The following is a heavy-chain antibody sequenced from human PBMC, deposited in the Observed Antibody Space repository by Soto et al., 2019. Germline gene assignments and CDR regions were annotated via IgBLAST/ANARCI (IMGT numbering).Heavy chain of an antibody. CDR1: GGSISSYY. CDR2: IYYSGST. CDR3: ARESPDGARLDP. J-gene: IGHJ5*02. Sequence: PSETLSLTCTVSGGSISSYYWSWVRQPPGKGLEWIGYIYYSGSTNYNPSLKSRVTISVDTSKNQFSLKLSSVTAADTAVYYCARESPDGARLDPWGQGTLVTVSS. V-gene: IGHV4-59*12.